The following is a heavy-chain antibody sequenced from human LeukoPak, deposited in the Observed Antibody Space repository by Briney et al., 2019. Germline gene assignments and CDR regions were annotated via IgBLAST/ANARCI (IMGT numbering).Heavy chain of an antibody. CDR1: GDIVSSNSAA. CDR2: TYYRSKWHS. J-gene: IGHJ4*02. Sequence: SQTLSLTCAISGDIVSSNSAAWNWIKQSPSRGLEWLGRTYYRSKWHSYYAPSVKSRITINPDTSKNQFSLQLKSVTPEDTAVYYCARMVGLVSDFWGQGTLITVSS. CDR3: ARMVGLVSDF. V-gene: IGHV6-1*01. D-gene: IGHD3-10*01.